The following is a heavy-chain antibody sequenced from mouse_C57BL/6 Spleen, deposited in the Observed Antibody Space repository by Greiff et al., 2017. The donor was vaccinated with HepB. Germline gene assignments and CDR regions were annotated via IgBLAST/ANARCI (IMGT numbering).Heavy chain of an antibody. V-gene: IGHV1-80*01. CDR3: ARETTVALDY. J-gene: IGHJ2*01. D-gene: IGHD1-1*01. CDR1: GYAFSSYW. Sequence: VKLMESGAELVKPGASVKISCKASGYAFSSYWMNWVKQRPGKGLEWIGQIYPGDGDTNYNGKFKGKATLTADKSSSTAYMQLSSLTSEDSAVYFCARETTVALDYWGQGTTLTVSS. CDR2: IYPGDGDT.